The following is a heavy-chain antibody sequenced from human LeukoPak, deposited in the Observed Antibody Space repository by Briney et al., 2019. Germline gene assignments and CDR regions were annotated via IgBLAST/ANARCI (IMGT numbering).Heavy chain of an antibody. J-gene: IGHJ4*02. CDR1: GASISGSTYY. Sequence: PSQTLSLTCTVSGASISGSTYYWGWIRHPPGRGLEWIGRLYHTGSTYYNPSLESRVTISVDTSKNQFSLNLRSVTAADTAVYYCARFYNILTGYSVAWVVNWGQGALVAVSS. CDR2: LYHTGST. CDR3: ARFYNILTGYSVAWVVN. V-gene: IGHV4-39*01. D-gene: IGHD3-9*01.